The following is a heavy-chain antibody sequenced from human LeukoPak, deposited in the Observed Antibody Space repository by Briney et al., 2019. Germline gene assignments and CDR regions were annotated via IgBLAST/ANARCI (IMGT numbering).Heavy chain of an antibody. CDR1: GYTFTSYY. CDR2: INPSGGST. Sequence: ASVKVSCKASGYTFTSYYMHWVRQAPGQGLEWMGIINPSGGSTSCAQKFQGRVTMTRDTSTSTVYMELSSLRSEDTAVYYCARGASVLRYFDWLYREGYYFDYWGQGTLVTVSS. J-gene: IGHJ4*02. V-gene: IGHV1-46*03. CDR3: ARGASVLRYFDWLYREGYYFDY. D-gene: IGHD3-9*01.